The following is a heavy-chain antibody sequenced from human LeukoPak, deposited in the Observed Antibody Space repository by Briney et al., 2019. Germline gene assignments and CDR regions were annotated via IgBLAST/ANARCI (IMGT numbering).Heavy chain of an antibody. CDR3: AKTYYYDSSGYTYFDY. V-gene: IGHV3-23*01. Sequence: AGGSLRLSCAASGFTFSSYAMSWVRQAPGKGLKWVSAISGSGGSTYYADSVKGRFTISRDNSKNTLYLQMNSLRAEDTAVYYCAKTYYYDSSGYTYFDYWGQGTLVTVSS. CDR2: ISGSGGST. J-gene: IGHJ4*02. D-gene: IGHD3-22*01. CDR1: GFTFSSYA.